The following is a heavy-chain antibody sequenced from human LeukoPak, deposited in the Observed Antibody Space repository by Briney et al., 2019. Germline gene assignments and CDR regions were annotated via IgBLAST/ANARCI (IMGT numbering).Heavy chain of an antibody. CDR1: GFIFSSYS. CDR2: ITGSGGNT. J-gene: IGHJ6*02. D-gene: IGHD6-13*01. V-gene: IGHV3-23*01. CDR3: AKAASSSWPSYYYGMDV. Sequence: PGGSLRLSCAASGFIFSSYSMSWVRQAPGMGLEWVSVITGSGGNTYYADSVKGRFTISKDNSKNTVYLQMSSLRDDDTAVYYCAKAASSSWPSYYYGMDVWGQGTTVTVSS.